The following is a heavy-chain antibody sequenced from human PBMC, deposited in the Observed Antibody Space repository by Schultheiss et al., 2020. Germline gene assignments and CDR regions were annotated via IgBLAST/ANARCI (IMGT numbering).Heavy chain of an antibody. CDR1: GGSVSSGSYY. V-gene: IGHV4-61*01. CDR3: ARGGLTANWFDP. CDR2: IYYSGST. Sequence: LSLTCTVSGGSVSSGSYYWSWIRQPPGKGLEWIGYIYYSGSTNYNPSLKSRVTISVDTSKNQFSLKLSSVTAADTAVYYCARGGLTANWFDPWGQGTLVTVSS. D-gene: IGHD7-27*01. J-gene: IGHJ5*02.